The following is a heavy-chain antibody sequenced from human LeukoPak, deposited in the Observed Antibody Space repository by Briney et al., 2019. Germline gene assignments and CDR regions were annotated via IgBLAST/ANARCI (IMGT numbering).Heavy chain of an antibody. CDR2: IAHDGSVA. J-gene: IGHJ4*02. V-gene: IGHV3-30*03. D-gene: IGHD2-15*01. CDR3: ARGYCSGGSCYTRGYKDY. Sequence: GGSLRLSCTASGFSFSNYGMHWVRQDPGKGLEWVAVIAHDGSVAYYADWAKGRFTISRDNSKNTLYLQMNSLRAEDTAVYYCARGYCSGGSCYTRGYKDYWGQGTLVTVSS. CDR1: GFSFSNYG.